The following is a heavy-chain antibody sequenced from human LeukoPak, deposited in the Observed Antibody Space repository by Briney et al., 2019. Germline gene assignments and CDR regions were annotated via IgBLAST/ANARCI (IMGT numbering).Heavy chain of an antibody. D-gene: IGHD5-24*01. CDR3: ARGGDGSNIYWYFDL. Sequence: GGSLRLSCAASGFTFSTHWMHWARQAPGKGLEWVSRMNSDGSTSSYADSVKGRFTISRDNAKNTLYLQMNSLRAEDTAVYYCARGGDGSNIYWYFDLWGRGTLVTVSP. CDR2: MNSDGSTS. CDR1: GFTFSTHW. V-gene: IGHV3-74*01. J-gene: IGHJ2*01.